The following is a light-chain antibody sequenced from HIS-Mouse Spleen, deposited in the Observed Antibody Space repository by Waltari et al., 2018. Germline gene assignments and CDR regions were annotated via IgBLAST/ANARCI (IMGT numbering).Light chain of an antibody. CDR3: QQSYSTPNT. V-gene: IGKV1-39*01. J-gene: IGKJ2*01. CDR2: AAS. CDR1: QSISSY. Sequence: DNQMTQSPSSLSASVGDRVTITCRASQSISSYLNWYQQKPGKAPKLLIYAASSLQSGVPSRFSGSGSGTDFTLTISSLQPEEFATYYCQQSYSTPNTFGQGTKLEIK.